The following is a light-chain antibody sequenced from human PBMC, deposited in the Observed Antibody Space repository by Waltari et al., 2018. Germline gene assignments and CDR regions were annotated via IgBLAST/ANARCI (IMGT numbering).Light chain of an antibody. Sequence: QSVLTQPPSVSGAPGQRVTIPCTGSSSNLGAGFDVHWYHHFPGPAPKLLIYGNTNRPSGVPDRFSGSKSGTSASLAITGIQADDEADYYCQSYDSSLSGSVFGGGTSLTVL. J-gene: IGLJ2*01. CDR3: QSYDSSLSGSV. CDR2: GNT. CDR1: SSNLGAGFD. V-gene: IGLV1-40*01.